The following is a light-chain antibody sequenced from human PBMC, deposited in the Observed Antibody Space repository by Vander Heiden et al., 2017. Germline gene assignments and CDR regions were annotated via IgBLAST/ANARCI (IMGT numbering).Light chain of an antibody. V-gene: IGKV1-39*01. Sequence: DIQMTQSPSSLSASVGDRVTITCRASQSISSYLNWYQQKPGKAPKLLIYAASSFQSAVPSRLSGSGPGTDFTLSIRMLLPEDFATYYCRQSDSTPQTFGQRTKVEIK. CDR3: RQSDSTPQT. CDR2: AAS. J-gene: IGKJ1*01. CDR1: QSISSY.